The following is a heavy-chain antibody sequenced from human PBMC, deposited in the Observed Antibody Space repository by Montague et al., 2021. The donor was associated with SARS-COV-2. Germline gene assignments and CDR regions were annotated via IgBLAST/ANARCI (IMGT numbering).Heavy chain of an antibody. CDR1: GGSISSSNYY. D-gene: IGHD3-3*01. J-gene: IGHJ4*02. V-gene: IGHV4-39*01. CDR2: IYDSGST. CDR3: ARQMGQSSIFGVVIQYYFDY. Sequence: SETLSLTCTVSGGSISSSNYYWDWIRQPPGKGLEWIGSIYDSGSTYYNPSLKSRVTISVDTSKNHFSLKLSSVTAADTAVYYRARQMGQSSIFGVVIQYYFDYWGQGTLVTVSS.